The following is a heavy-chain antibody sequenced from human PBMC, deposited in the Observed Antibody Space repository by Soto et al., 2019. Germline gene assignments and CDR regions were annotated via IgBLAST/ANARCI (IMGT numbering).Heavy chain of an antibody. CDR3: ARDSHIVAPGDFDY. CDR2: ISAYNGNT. CDR1: GYTFTSYG. Sequence: ASVKVSCKASGYTFTSYGISWVRQAPGQGLEWMGWISAYNGNTNYAQKLQGRVTMTTDTSTSTAYMELRSLRSDDTAVYYCARDSHIVAPGDFDYWGQGTLVTVSS. D-gene: IGHD2-21*01. V-gene: IGHV1-18*01. J-gene: IGHJ4*02.